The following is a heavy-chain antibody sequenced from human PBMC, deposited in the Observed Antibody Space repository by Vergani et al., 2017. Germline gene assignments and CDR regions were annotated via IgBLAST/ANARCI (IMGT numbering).Heavy chain of an antibody. CDR3: ASQRRVYSSSWYNWFDP. CDR1: GGSISSGSYY. V-gene: IGHV4-61*02. CDR2: IYTSGST. D-gene: IGHD6-13*01. J-gene: IGHJ5*02. Sequence: QVQLQESGPGLVKPSQTLSLTCTVSGGSISSGSYYWSWIRQPAGKGLEWIGRIYTSGSTNYNPSLKSRVTISVDTSKNQFSLKLSSVPAADTAVYYCASQRRVYSSSWYNWFDPWGQGTLVTVSS.